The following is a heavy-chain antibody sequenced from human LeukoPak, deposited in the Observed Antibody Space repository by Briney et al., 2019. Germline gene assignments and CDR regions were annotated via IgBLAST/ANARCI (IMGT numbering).Heavy chain of an antibody. CDR1: GGSISSSSYY. CDR3: ARQVTEYSSSLGFDY. V-gene: IGHV4-39*01. CDR2: IYYSGST. D-gene: IGHD6-6*01. J-gene: IGHJ4*02. Sequence: PSETLSLTCTVSGGSISSSSYYWGWIRQPPGRGLEWIGSIYYSGSTYYNPSLKSRVTIYVDTSKNQFSLKLSSVTAADTAVYYCARQVTEYSSSLGFDYWGQGTLVTVSS.